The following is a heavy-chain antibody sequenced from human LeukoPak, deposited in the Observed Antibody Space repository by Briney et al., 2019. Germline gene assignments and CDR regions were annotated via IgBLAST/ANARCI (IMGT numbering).Heavy chain of an antibody. V-gene: IGHV3-64*02. CDR2: ISSNGYST. CDR1: GFTFRSYA. CDR3: ARSKQVAPGEYFEY. Sequence: GGSLRLSCVASGFTFRSYAMHWVRQAPGNGLEYVSAISSNGYSTYYADSVKGRFTSSRDNSKNTLYLQMGSLRAEDMAVYYCARSKQVAPGEYFEYWGQGTLVTVSS. J-gene: IGHJ1*01. D-gene: IGHD6-13*01.